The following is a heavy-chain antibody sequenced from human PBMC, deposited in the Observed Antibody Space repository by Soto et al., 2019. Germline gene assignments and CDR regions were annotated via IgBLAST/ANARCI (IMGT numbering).Heavy chain of an antibody. J-gene: IGHJ6*02. CDR1: GYTFTSYY. CDR3: ASQATIVRGVDPYYYYGMDV. Sequence: ASVKVSCKASGYTFTSYYMHWVRQAPGQGLEWMGIINPSGGSTSYAQKFQGRVTMTRDTSTSTVYMELSSLRSEDTAVYYCASQATIVRGVDPYYYYGMDVWGQGTTVTVSS. CDR2: INPSGGST. V-gene: IGHV1-46*01. D-gene: IGHD3-10*01.